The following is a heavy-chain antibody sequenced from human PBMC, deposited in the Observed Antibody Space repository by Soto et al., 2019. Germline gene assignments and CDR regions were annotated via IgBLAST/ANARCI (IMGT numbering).Heavy chain of an antibody. V-gene: IGHV3-53*01. Sequence: EVQLVESGGGLIQPGGSLRLSCAASGFTVSSNYMSWVRQAPGKGLEWVSVIYSGGSTYYADSVKGRFTISRDNSKNPLYLQMNSLRAEDTAVYYCARDQAQAFHYYYYGMDVWGQGTTVTVSS. J-gene: IGHJ6*02. CDR3: ARDQAQAFHYYYYGMDV. CDR1: GFTVSSNY. CDR2: IYSGGST.